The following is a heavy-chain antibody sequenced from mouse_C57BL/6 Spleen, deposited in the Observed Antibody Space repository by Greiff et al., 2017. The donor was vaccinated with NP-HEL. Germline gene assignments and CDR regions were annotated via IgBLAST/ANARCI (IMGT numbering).Heavy chain of an antibody. D-gene: IGHD1-1*01. Sequence: VQLQQSGPELVKPGASVKISCKASGYTFTDYYMNWVKQSDGKSLEWIGDINPNNGGTSYNQKFKGKATLTVDKSSSTAYMELRSLTSEDSAVYYCARDYGSSYDAMDYWGQGTSVTVSS. CDR2: INPNNGGT. CDR1: GYTFTDYY. V-gene: IGHV1-26*01. CDR3: ARDYGSSYDAMDY. J-gene: IGHJ4*01.